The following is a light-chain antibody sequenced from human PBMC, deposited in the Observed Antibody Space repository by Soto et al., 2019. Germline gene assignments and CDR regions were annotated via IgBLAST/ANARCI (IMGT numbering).Light chain of an antibody. V-gene: IGLV2-8*01. Sequence: QSVLTQPPSASGSPGQSVTISCTGTSSDVGGYNYVSWYQQHPGKAPKLMISEVSKRPSGVPDRFSGSKSGTTASLTVSGLPAEDEDDYYCSSFAGNNNLVFGGGTKLTVL. CDR1: SSDVGGYNY. J-gene: IGLJ2*01. CDR2: EVS. CDR3: SSFAGNNNLV.